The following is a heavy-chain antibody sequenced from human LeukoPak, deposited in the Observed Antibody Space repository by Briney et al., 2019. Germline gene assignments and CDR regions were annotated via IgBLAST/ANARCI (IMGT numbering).Heavy chain of an antibody. Sequence: GGSLRLSCAASGFTFTNHPMNWVRQAPGKGLEWVSYIGGDGVAFYADSVKGRFTISRDNSKNTLYLQMNSLRAEDTAVYYCARGPKMLWSGFLHWGQGTLVTVSS. CDR1: GFTFTNHP. CDR2: IGGDGVA. D-gene: IGHD3-3*01. V-gene: IGHV3-66*02. CDR3: ARGPKMLWSGFLH. J-gene: IGHJ4*02.